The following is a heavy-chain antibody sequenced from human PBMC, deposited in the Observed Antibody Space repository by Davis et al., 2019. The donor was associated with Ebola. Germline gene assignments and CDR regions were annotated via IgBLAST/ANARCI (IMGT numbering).Heavy chain of an antibody. CDR1: GFTVSSNY. CDR2: IYSGGST. CDR3: ARVCHLYYDYIWGSYRPNWFDP. D-gene: IGHD3-16*02. J-gene: IGHJ5*02. V-gene: IGHV3-66*01. Sequence: GGSLRLSCAASGFTVSSNYMSWVRQAPGKGLEWVSVIYSGGSTYYADSVKGRFTISRDNSKNTLYLQMNSLRAEDTAVYYCARVCHLYYDYIWGSYRPNWFDPWGQGTLVTVSS.